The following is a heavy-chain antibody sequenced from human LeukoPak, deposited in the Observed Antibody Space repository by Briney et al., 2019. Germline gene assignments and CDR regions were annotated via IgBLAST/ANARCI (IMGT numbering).Heavy chain of an antibody. V-gene: IGHV3-7*01. Sequence: GGSLRLSCAASGFTLSTYWMTWVRQAPGKGLEWVGNIKPDGSQIYYVDSVKGRFTISRDNAKNSLYLQMNSLRAEDTAVYYCARVSYSPFDYVWGSYEKYYFDYWGQGTLVTVSS. J-gene: IGHJ4*02. CDR1: GFTLSTYW. CDR3: ARVSYSPFDYVWGSYEKYYFDY. D-gene: IGHD3-16*01. CDR2: IKPDGSQI.